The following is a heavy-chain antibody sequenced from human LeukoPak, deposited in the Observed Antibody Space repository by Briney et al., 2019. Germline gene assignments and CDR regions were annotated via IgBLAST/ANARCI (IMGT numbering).Heavy chain of an antibody. CDR3: ARDSPAGGNGYYYYGMDV. Sequence: GRSLRLSCAASGFTFSSHAMHWVREAPGKGQGWVAVISYDGGNKYYADSVKGQFTISRDNSKNTLYLQVNSLRAEDTAVYYCARDSPAGGNGYYYYGMDVWGQGTTVTVSS. CDR1: GFTFSSHA. CDR2: ISYDGGNK. D-gene: IGHD4-23*01. J-gene: IGHJ6*02. V-gene: IGHV3-30-3*01.